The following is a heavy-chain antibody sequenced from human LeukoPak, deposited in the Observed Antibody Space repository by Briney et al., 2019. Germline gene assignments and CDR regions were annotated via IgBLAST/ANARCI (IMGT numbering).Heavy chain of an antibody. CDR2: IWYDGSNK. J-gene: IGHJ4*02. CDR3: ARDYYDSSGYFIFDY. CDR1: GFTFSSYG. Sequence: PGGSLRLSCAAPGFTFSSYGMHWVRQAPGKGLEWVAVIWYDGSNKYYADSVKGRFTISRDNSKNTLYLQMNSLRAEDTAVYYCARDYYDSSGYFIFDYWGQGTLVTVSS. V-gene: IGHV3-33*01. D-gene: IGHD3-22*01.